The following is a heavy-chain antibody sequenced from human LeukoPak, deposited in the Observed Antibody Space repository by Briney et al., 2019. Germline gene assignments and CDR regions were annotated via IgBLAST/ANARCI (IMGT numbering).Heavy chain of an antibody. CDR2: ISSSSSYI. J-gene: IGHJ4*02. D-gene: IGHD6-19*01. CDR1: GFTFSSYS. CDR3: AREAVAAPFDY. Sequence: GGSQRLSCAASGFTFSSYSMNWVRQAPGKGLEWVSSISSSSSYIYYADSVKGRFTISRDNAKNSLYLQMNSLRAEDTAVYYCAREAVAAPFDYWGQGTLVTVSS. V-gene: IGHV3-21*01.